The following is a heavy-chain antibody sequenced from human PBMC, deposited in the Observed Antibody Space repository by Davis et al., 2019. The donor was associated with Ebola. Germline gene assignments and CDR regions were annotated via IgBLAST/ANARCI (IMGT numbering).Heavy chain of an antibody. CDR2: IITILGIA. Sequence: SVKVSCKASGGTFSSYAISWVRQAPGQGLEWMGGIITILGIANYAQKFQGRVTITADKSTSTAYMELSSLRSEDTAVYYCATGVAPHYGRSYYYYGMDVWGQGTTVTVSS. D-gene: IGHD3-10*01. V-gene: IGHV1-69*10. J-gene: IGHJ6*02. CDR3: ATGVAPHYGRSYYYYGMDV. CDR1: GGTFSSYA.